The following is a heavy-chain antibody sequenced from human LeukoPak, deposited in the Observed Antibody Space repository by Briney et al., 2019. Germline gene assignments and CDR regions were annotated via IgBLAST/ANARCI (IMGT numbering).Heavy chain of an antibody. CDR2: IYHSGST. CDR1: GGSFSGYY. Sequence: SETLSLTCAVYGGSFSGYYRSWIRQPPGKGLEWIGSIYHSGSTYYNPSLKSRVTISVDTSKNQFSLKLSSVTAADTAVYYCARQTGSGLFILPGGQGTLVAVSS. J-gene: IGHJ4*02. V-gene: IGHV4-34*01. CDR3: ARQTGSGLFILP. D-gene: IGHD3/OR15-3a*01.